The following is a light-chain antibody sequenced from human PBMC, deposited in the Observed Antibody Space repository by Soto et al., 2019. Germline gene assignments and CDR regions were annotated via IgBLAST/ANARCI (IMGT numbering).Light chain of an antibody. CDR2: GAF. Sequence: EKVMTQSPVTLSVYTGERATLSCRASQSINSNLAWYQQKPGQAPSLLIHGAFTRATGIPARFSGTGSGTEFTLTISSLQSEDFALYYCQQYNDWPLTFGQGTKVDIK. CDR1: QSINSN. CDR3: QQYNDWPLT. V-gene: IGKV3-15*01. J-gene: IGKJ1*01.